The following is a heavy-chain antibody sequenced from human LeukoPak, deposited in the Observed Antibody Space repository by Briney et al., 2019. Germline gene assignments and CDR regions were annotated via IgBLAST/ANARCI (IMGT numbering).Heavy chain of an antibody. CDR2: IYSGGST. V-gene: IGHV3-66*02. D-gene: IGHD3-3*01. CDR1: GFTVSSNY. J-gene: IGHJ6*02. Sequence: GGSLRLSCAASGFTVSSNYMSWVRQAPGKGLEWVSVIYSGGSTYYADSVKGRYTISRDNSKNTLYLQMNSLRAEDTAVYYCARDRSPYYDFWSGYYTAYYGMDVWPRDHGHRLL. CDR3: ARDRSPYYDFWSGYYTAYYGMDV.